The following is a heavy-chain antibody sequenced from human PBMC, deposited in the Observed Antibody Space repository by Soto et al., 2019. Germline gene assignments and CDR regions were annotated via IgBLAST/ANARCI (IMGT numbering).Heavy chain of an antibody. Sequence: ASVKVSCKASGYTFTSYAMHWVRQAPGQRLEWMGWINAGNGNTKYSQKFQGRVTITRDTSASTAYMELSSLRSEDTAVYYCARFGAPIEVVPAAYDWFDPWSQGTLVTVSS. J-gene: IGHJ5*02. CDR1: GYTFTSYA. CDR3: ARFGAPIEVVPAAYDWFDP. V-gene: IGHV1-3*01. CDR2: INAGNGNT. D-gene: IGHD2-2*01.